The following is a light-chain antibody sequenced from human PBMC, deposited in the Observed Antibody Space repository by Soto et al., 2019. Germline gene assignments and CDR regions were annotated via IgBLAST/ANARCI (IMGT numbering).Light chain of an antibody. V-gene: IGLV4-69*01. Sequence: QPVLTQSPSASASLGASVKLTCSLSSGHSSYAIAWHQQRPEKGPRYLMMLNSDGSHNKGDGIPDRFSGSSSGAERYLTISSLQSEDEADYYCQTWGTGSVVLGGGTKLTVL. CDR2: LNSDGSH. CDR3: QTWGTGSVV. J-gene: IGLJ2*01. CDR1: SGHSSYA.